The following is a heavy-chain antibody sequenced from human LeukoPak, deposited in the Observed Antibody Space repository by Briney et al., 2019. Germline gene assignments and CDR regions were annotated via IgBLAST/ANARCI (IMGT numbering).Heavy chain of an antibody. D-gene: IGHD7-27*01. V-gene: IGHV3-74*03. Sequence: GGSLRLSCAASGFTFTDYWMHWVRQAPGKGLVWVSHINSYGSTTYADSVKGRFTISRDNAKNTVYLQMNSLRADDTAVYYCARDHWGYVFDYWGQGILVSVSS. CDR3: ARDHWGYVFDY. CDR2: INSYGST. J-gene: IGHJ4*02. CDR1: GFTFTDYW.